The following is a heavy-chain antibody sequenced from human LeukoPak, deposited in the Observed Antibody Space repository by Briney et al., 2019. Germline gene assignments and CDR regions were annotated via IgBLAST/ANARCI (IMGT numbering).Heavy chain of an antibody. D-gene: IGHD5-18*01. J-gene: IGHJ4*02. CDR3: AKARPGNSYGPDFDY. CDR1: GFTFTSYA. V-gene: IGHV3-23*01. Sequence: GGSLRLSCAASGFTFTSYAMSWVRQPPGKGLEWVSAISGSGGSTYYADSVKGRFSSARNNCKNTLYLQMNSLRTEDTAVYYCAKARPGNSYGPDFDYWGQGTLVTVSS. CDR2: ISGSGGST.